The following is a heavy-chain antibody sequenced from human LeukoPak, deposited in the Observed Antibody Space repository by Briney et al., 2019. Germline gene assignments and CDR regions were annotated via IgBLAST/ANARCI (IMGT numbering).Heavy chain of an antibody. CDR1: GFTFSSYE. CDR3: ARARLNTYYLRYFDWLAGGFDY. CDR2: ISSSGSTI. D-gene: IGHD3-9*01. V-gene: IGHV3-48*03. Sequence: PGGSLRLSCAASGFTFSSYEMNWVRQAPGKGLEWVSYISSSGSTIYYADSVKGRFTISRDNAKNSLYLQMNSLRAEDTAVYYCARARLNTYYLRYFDWLAGGFDYWGQGTLVTVSS. J-gene: IGHJ4*02.